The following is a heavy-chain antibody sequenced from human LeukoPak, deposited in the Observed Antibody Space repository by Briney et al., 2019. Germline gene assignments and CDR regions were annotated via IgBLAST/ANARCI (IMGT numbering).Heavy chain of an antibody. CDR2: IYYSGST. CDR1: GGSISSYY. D-gene: IGHD1-26*01. CDR3: ARHVEATTGLVNWFDP. Sequence: SETLSLICTVSGGSISSYYWSWIRQPPGKGLEWIGYIYYSGSTNYNPSLKSRVTISVDTSKNQFSLKLSSVTAADTAVYCCARHVEATTGLVNWFDPWGQGTLVTVSS. J-gene: IGHJ5*02. V-gene: IGHV4-59*01.